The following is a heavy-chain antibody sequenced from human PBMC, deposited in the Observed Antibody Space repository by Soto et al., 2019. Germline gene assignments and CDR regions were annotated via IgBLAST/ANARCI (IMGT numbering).Heavy chain of an antibody. J-gene: IGHJ3*02. CDR1: GGTFSSHD. Sequence: QVQLVQSGAEVKNPGSSVKVSCKASGGTFSSHDINWVRQAPGQGLEWMGGIIPVFGTTKYAEKFQGRVTITADGHTSTAYMELGSFRSEDTAMNYCARCQGGEFQVLYAFDIWGQGTMVTVSS. CDR2: IIPVFGTT. D-gene: IGHD2-2*01. CDR3: ARCQGGEFQVLYAFDI. V-gene: IGHV1-69*01.